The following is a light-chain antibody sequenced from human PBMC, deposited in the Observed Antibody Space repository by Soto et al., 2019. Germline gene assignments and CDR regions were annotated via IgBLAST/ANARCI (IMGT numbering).Light chain of an antibody. V-gene: IGKV3-11*01. J-gene: IGKJ4*01. Sequence: EMVLTQSPATLSLSPGERATLSCSASQSVITYLTYLAWYQQKPGQAPRLLIYDASNRATGIPARLSGSGSGTDFTLTISSLEPEDFAVYYCQQRSNWPPVFGGGTKVDIK. CDR2: DAS. CDR3: QQRSNWPPV. CDR1: QSVITY.